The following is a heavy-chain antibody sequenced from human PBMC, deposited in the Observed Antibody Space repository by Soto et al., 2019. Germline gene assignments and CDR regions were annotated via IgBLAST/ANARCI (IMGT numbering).Heavy chain of an antibody. Sequence: QVQLQESGPGLVKPSQTLSLTCTVSGGSISSGGYYWSWIRQHPGKGLEWIGYIYYRGSTYYNPSLKSRVTISVDKYKNPFTLKMSSVTAADTAVYYCARVCGGDCHNGMGVGSQVNTVTVSS. CDR3: ARVCGGDCHNGMGV. J-gene: IGHJ6*02. CDR2: IYYRGST. CDR1: GGSISSGGYY. V-gene: IGHV4-31*03. D-gene: IGHD2-21*02.